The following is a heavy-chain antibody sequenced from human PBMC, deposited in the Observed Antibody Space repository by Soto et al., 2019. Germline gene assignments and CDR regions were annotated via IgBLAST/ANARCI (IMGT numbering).Heavy chain of an antibody. CDR2: INAGNGNT. CDR3: ARDYIKSWFAPFVDTAMVNWFDP. J-gene: IGHJ5*02. V-gene: IGHV1-3*01. CDR1: GYTFTSYA. Sequence: GASVKVSCKASGYTFTSYAMHWVRQAPGQRLEWMGWINAGNGNTKYSQKFQGRVTITRDTSASTAYMELSSLRSEDTAVYYCARDYIKSWFAPFVDTAMVNWFDPWGQGTLVTVSS. D-gene: IGHD5-18*01.